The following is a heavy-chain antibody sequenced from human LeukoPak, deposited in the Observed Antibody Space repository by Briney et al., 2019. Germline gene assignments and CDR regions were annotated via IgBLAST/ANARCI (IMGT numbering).Heavy chain of an antibody. Sequence: GGSLRLSCAASGFTFSSYWMSWVRQAPGKGLEWVANLKQDGSEKYYVDSVKGRFTISRDNAKNSLYLQMNSLRAEDTAVYYCARVGDIVVVPAALYYFDYWGQGTLVTVSS. CDR1: GFTFSSYW. D-gene: IGHD2-2*01. V-gene: IGHV3-7*01. CDR2: LKQDGSEK. CDR3: ARVGDIVVVPAALYYFDY. J-gene: IGHJ4*02.